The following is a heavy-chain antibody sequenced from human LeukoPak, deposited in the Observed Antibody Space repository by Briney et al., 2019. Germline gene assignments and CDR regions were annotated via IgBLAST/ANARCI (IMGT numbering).Heavy chain of an antibody. CDR3: ATDGSAPGYSSS. CDR1: GYTLTELS. V-gene: IGHV1-24*01. D-gene: IGHD6-13*01. CDR2: FDPEDGET. J-gene: IGHJ4*02. Sequence: ASVKVSCKVSGYTLTELSMHWVRQAPGKGLEWMGGFDPEDGETIYAQKFQGRVTMTEDTSTDTAYMELSSLRSEDTAVYYCATDGSAPGYSSSWGQGTLVTVSS.